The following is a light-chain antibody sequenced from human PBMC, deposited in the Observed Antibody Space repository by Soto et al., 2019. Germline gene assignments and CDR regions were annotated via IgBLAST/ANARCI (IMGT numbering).Light chain of an antibody. J-gene: IGKJ3*01. CDR3: QQYSTYSFT. CDR2: DAS. CDR1: QNINNW. Sequence: DIQMTQSPSNLSVSAGDRVTITCRASQNINNWLAWYQQKPGKAPKLLIYDASSLESGVPSRFSGSGYGTDFTLTISGLQPDDVATYYCQQYSTYSFTFGPGTKVDIK. V-gene: IGKV1-5*01.